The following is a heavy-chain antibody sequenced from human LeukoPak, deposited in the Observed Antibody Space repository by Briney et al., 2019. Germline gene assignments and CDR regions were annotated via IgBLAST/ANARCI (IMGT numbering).Heavy chain of an antibody. CDR3: ATAYSSGWSAIDY. D-gene: IGHD6-19*01. CDR2: INPNSGGT. Sequence: ASVKVSCKASVYTCTGYYMHWVRQATGQGLEWMGWINPNSGGTNYAQKFQGRVTMTRDTSISTAYMELSRLRSDDTAVYYCATAYSSGWSAIDYWGQGTLVTVSS. CDR1: VYTCTGYY. J-gene: IGHJ4*02. V-gene: IGHV1-2*02.